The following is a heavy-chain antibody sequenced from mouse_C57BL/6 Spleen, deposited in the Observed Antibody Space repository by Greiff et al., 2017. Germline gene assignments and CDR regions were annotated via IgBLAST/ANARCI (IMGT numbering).Heavy chain of an antibody. D-gene: IGHD1-1*01. CDR1: GYTFTNSW. CDR2: IDPSDSYT. J-gene: IGHJ4*01. CDR3: ARTGITTVVAGVDYYAMDY. V-gene: IGHV1-59*01. Sequence: QVQLQQPGAELVRPGTSVKLSCKASGYTFTNSWMHWVKQRPGQGLEWIGVIDPSDSYTKYNQKFKGKATLTVDTSSSTAYMQLSSLTSEDSAVSYGARTGITTVVAGVDYYAMDYWGQGTSVTVSS.